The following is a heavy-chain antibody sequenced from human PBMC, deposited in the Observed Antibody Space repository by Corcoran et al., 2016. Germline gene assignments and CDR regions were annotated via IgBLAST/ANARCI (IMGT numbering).Heavy chain of an antibody. D-gene: IGHD3-22*01. CDR2: INPSGGST. CDR1: GYTFTSYY. CDR3: AREGRGSNYYDSSGYWGY. Sequence: QVQLVQSGAEVKKPGASVKVSCKASGYTFTSYYMHWVRQAPGQGLEWMGIINPSGGSTSYAQKFQGRVTMTRDTSTSTVYMGLSSLRSEDTAVYYCAREGRGSNYYDSSGYWGYWGQGTLVTVSS. V-gene: IGHV1-46*01. J-gene: IGHJ4*02.